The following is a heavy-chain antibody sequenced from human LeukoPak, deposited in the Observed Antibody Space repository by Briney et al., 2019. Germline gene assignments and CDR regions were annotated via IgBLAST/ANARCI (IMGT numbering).Heavy chain of an antibody. Sequence: GEPLKISCKGSGSRFTSYWIGWVRQMPGKGLEWMGIIYPGDSDTRYSPSFQGQVTISADKSISTAYLQWSSLKASDTAMYYCASHAGSSSSEFDYWGQGTLVTVSS. CDR1: GSRFTSYW. D-gene: IGHD6-6*01. CDR3: ASHAGSSSSEFDY. J-gene: IGHJ4*02. V-gene: IGHV5-51*01. CDR2: IYPGDSDT.